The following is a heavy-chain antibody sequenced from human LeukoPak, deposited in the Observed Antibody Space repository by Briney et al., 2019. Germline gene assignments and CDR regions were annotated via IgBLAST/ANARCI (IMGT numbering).Heavy chain of an antibody. V-gene: IGHV4-61*02. Sequence: KSSETLSLTCTVSGGSISSGSYYWSWIRQPAGKGLEWIGRIYTSGSTNYNPSLKSRVTISVDTSKNQFSLKLSSVTATDTAVYYCAREVGSFDYWSQGTLVTVSS. CDR3: AREVGSFDY. CDR2: IYTSGST. D-gene: IGHD1-26*01. J-gene: IGHJ4*02. CDR1: GGSISSGSYY.